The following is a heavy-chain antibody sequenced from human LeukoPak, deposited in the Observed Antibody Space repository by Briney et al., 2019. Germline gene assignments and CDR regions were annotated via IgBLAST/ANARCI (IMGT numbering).Heavy chain of an antibody. CDR2: INWSGGNI. Sequence: PGRSLRLSCAASGFTFDNYAMHWVRQAPGKGLEWVSGINWSGGNIGYADSVKGRFTISRDNAKNSLYLQMNSLRVDDMAFYYCTRDRSGSYIGGSFHIWGQGTVVTVSS. CDR3: TRDRSGSYIGGSFHI. D-gene: IGHD1-26*01. V-gene: IGHV3-9*03. J-gene: IGHJ3*02. CDR1: GFTFDNYA.